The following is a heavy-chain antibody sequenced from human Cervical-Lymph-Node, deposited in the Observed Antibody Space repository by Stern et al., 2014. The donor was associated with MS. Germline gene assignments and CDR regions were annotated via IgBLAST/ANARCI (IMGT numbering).Heavy chain of an antibody. J-gene: IGHJ6*02. CDR3: AHTRVTSDEGYGLDV. V-gene: IGHV2-5*02. Sequence: QITLKESGPTLVKPTQTSTLTCTFSGFSLNNSGEGVGWIRQPPGKALEWLAVIYWDAYALYRPSLKSRLTITKDPSKHHVVLTMANMDPVDTATYYCAHTRVTSDEGYGLDVWGQGTTVTVSS. CDR1: GFSLNNSGEG. CDR2: IYWDAYA. D-gene: IGHD2-21*02.